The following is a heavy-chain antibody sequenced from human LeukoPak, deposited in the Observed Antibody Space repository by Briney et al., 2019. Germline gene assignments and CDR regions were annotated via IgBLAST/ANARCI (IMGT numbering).Heavy chain of an antibody. Sequence: GRSLRLSCAASGFAFRSYGMHWVRQAPGKGLEWVALIWFDGSKRYYGDSLKGRFTVSRDNSKNTLYLQVDSLRAEDTAVYYCARCTGGSCVFDYWGQGTLVTVSS. CDR3: ARCTGGSCVFDY. CDR2: IWFDGSKR. J-gene: IGHJ4*02. D-gene: IGHD2-8*02. V-gene: IGHV3-33*08. CDR1: GFAFRSYG.